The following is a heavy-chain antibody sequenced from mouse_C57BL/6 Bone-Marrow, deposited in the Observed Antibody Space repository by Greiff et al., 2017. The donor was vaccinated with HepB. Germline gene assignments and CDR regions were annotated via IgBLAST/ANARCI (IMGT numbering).Heavy chain of an antibody. Sequence: EVNVVESGGGLVQSGRSLRLSCATSGFTFSDFYMEWVRQAPGKGLEWIAASRNKANDYTTEYSASVKGRFIVSRDTSQSILYLQMNALRAEDTAIYYCARDQGLGWFAYWGQGTLVTVSA. D-gene: IGHD2-4*01. CDR3: ARDQGLGWFAY. CDR2: SRNKANDYTT. CDR1: GFTFSDFY. V-gene: IGHV7-1*01. J-gene: IGHJ3*01.